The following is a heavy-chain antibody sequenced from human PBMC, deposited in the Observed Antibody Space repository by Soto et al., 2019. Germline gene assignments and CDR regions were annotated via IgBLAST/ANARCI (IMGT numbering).Heavy chain of an antibody. CDR3: ARVPGGYNCFVY. Sequence: QVQLVQSGAEVKKPGSSVKVSCKASGGTFSSYAISWVRQAPGQGLEWMGGIIPIFGTANYAQKFQGRFTITADESTSTAYRELRSLRSEDTAVYYCARVPGGYNCFVYWGQGTLVTVSS. D-gene: IGHD5-12*01. J-gene: IGHJ4*02. CDR1: GGTFSSYA. V-gene: IGHV1-69*12. CDR2: IIPIFGTA.